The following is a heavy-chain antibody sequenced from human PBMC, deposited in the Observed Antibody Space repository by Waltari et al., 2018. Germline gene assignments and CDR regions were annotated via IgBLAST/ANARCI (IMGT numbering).Heavy chain of an antibody. Sequence: EVQLVESGGGLVQPGRSLRLSCAASGFTFDDYAMHWVRQAQGKGLEWVSGISWNSACRGYSDSAKGRVTSSRYNAKNSLDLQINNSRAENTAFDFWAKDRGGSGGDDAFDIWGQGTMVTVS. CDR2: ISWNSACR. CDR3: AKDRGGSGGDDAFDI. CDR1: GFTFDDYA. D-gene: IGHD3-10*01. J-gene: IGHJ3*02. V-gene: IGHV3-9*01.